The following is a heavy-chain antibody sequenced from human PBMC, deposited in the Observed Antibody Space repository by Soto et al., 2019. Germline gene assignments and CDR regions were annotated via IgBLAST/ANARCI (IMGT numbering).Heavy chain of an antibody. CDR3: ARCRLEYLLGLFCFDY. CDR2: IKQDGSER. D-gene: IGHD2-15*01. Sequence: ESGGGTVQSGGSLRLSCVVSGFNSSNYWLSWVRQAPGKGLEWVANIKQDGSERSYVDSVKGRFTISRDNAKNSEFLQMNSLSVEDTAVYYCARCRLEYLLGLFCFDYWVPGTLVTVSS. CDR1: GFNSSNYW. V-gene: IGHV3-7*05. J-gene: IGHJ4*02.